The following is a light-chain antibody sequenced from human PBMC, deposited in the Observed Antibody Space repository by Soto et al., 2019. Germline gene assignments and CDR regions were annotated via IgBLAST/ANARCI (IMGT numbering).Light chain of an antibody. Sequence: QSALTRAGSVSGSPGQSSKISCTRTSSDVGNYNYVSWYQQHPAKAPKLMVYDVSNRPSGVSNRFSGSKSGNTASLTISGLQAEHEADYYCSSYTTSGTRVSGTGTKVTVL. J-gene: IGLJ1*01. CDR2: DVS. CDR1: SSDVGNYNY. V-gene: IGLV2-14*01. CDR3: SSYTTSGTRV.